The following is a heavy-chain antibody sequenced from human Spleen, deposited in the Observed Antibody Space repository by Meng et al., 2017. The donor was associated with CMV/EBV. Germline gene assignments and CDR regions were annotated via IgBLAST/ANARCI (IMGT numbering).Heavy chain of an antibody. Sequence: GGSLRLSCAASGFTFSSYWMHWVRQAPGKGLVWVSRINSDGSSTSYADSVKGRFTISRDNAKNTLYLQMNSLRADDTAVYYCARVALGGRLGNLAWGQGTLVTVSS. D-gene: IGHD1-26*01. CDR3: ARVALGGRLGNLA. J-gene: IGHJ5*02. CDR1: GFTFSSYW. CDR2: INSDGSST. V-gene: IGHV3-74*01.